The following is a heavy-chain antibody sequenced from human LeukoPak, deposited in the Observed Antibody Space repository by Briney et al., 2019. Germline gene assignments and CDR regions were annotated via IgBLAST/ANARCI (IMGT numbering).Heavy chain of an antibody. CDR3: ALGGGSPGPQH. J-gene: IGHJ1*01. D-gene: IGHD3-16*01. CDR2: IYHSGST. CDR1: GGSISSGGYY. V-gene: IGHV4-30-2*01. Sequence: PSETLSLTCTVSGGSISSGGYYWSWIRQPPGKGLEWIGYIYHSGSTYYNPSLKSRVTISVDRSKNQFSLKLSSVTAADTAVYYCALGGGSPGPQHWGQGTLVTVSS.